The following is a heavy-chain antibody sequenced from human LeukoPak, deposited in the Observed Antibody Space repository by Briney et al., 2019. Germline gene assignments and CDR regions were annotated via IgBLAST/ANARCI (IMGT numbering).Heavy chain of an antibody. V-gene: IGHV4-34*01. CDR1: GGSFSGYY. D-gene: IGHD2-2*01. J-gene: IGHJ5*02. CDR2: INHSGST. Sequence: SETLSLTCAVDGGSFSGYYWSWIRQPPGKGLEWIGEINHSGSTNYNPSLKSRVTISVDTSKNQFSLKLSSVTAADTAVYYCARGELLGYCSSTSCYALGFDPWGQGTLVTVSS. CDR3: ARGELLGYCSSTSCYALGFDP.